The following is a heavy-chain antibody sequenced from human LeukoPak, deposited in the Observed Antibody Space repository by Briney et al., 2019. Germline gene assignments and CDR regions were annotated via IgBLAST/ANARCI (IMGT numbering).Heavy chain of an antibody. D-gene: IGHD3-10*01. Sequence: GGSLRLSCAASGFTFSSYAMSWVRQAPGKGLEWVSAISGSGGSTYYADSVKGRFTISRDNAKNSLYLQMNSLRAEDTAVYYCARDRWDYYGSGSYSPLGYWGQGTLVTVSS. V-gene: IGHV3-23*01. CDR2: ISGSGGST. CDR1: GFTFSSYA. CDR3: ARDRWDYYGSGSYSPLGY. J-gene: IGHJ4*02.